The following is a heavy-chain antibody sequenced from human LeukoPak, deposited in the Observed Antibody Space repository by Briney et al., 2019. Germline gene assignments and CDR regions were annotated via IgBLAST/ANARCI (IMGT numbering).Heavy chain of an antibody. CDR2: IYHSGST. J-gene: IGHJ4*02. CDR1: GDSISSSIYY. V-gene: IGHV4-39*07. D-gene: IGHD4-11*01. CDR3: ARRVEYSKAWDY. Sequence: SETLSLTCTVSGDSISSSIYYWGWIRQPPGKGLEWIGSIYHSGSTYYNPSLKSRVTISVDTSKNQFSLKLSSVTAADTAVYYCARRVEYSKAWDYWGQGTLVTVSS.